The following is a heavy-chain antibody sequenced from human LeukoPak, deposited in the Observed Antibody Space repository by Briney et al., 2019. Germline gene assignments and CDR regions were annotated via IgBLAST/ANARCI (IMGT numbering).Heavy chain of an antibody. V-gene: IGHV3-23*01. J-gene: IGHJ4*02. D-gene: IGHD5-12*01. CDR2: IIGSGGGS. CDR1: GFNIGSYL. Sequence: GGSLRLSCAASGFNIGSYLMSWVRQAPAKGLERVSAIIGSGGGSYYADSVKGRFTISRDNSKNTLYLQMNSLRAEDTAVYYCAKGGYDFVEVAYFDYWGQGTLVTVSS. CDR3: AKGGYDFVEVAYFDY.